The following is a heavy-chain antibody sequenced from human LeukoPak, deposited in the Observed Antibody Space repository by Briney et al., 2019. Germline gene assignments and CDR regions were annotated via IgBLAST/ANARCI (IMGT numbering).Heavy chain of an antibody. V-gene: IGHV4-59*12. Sequence: SETLSLTCTVSGGSISSYYWSWIRQPPGKGLEWIGNIYYSASTSYNPSLKSRATISVDTSKNQFSLNLTSVTAADTAVCYCATREGLWFGEYWYFDLWGRGTLVTVSS. CDR2: IYYSAST. J-gene: IGHJ2*01. CDR1: GGSISSYY. CDR3: ATREGLWFGEYWYFDL. D-gene: IGHD3-10*01.